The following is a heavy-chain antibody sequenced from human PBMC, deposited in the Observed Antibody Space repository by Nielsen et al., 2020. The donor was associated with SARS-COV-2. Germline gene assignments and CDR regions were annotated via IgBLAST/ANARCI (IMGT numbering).Heavy chain of an antibody. CDR1: GGSISSYY. Sequence: SETLSLTCTVSGGSISSYYWSWIRQPPGKGLEWIGYIYYSGSTNYNPSLKSRVTISVDTSKNQFSLKLSSVTASDTAMYYCARYSSTWNWFDPWGQGTLVTVSS. V-gene: IGHV4-59*01. CDR3: ARYSSTWNWFDP. J-gene: IGHJ5*02. D-gene: IGHD6-13*01. CDR2: IYYSGST.